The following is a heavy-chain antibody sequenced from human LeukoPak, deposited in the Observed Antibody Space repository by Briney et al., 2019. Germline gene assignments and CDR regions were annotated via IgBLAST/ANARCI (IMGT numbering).Heavy chain of an antibody. CDR2: INQAGSQK. J-gene: IGHJ5*02. CDR1: GFTFSSYW. Sequence: GGSLRLSCAASGFTFSSYWMTWVRQAPGKGLEWVANINQAGSQKYYVDSVKGRFTISRDNAKNSLYLQMNSLRVEDTAVYYCARLADLWGQGTLVTVSS. CDR3: ARLADL. V-gene: IGHV3-7*03.